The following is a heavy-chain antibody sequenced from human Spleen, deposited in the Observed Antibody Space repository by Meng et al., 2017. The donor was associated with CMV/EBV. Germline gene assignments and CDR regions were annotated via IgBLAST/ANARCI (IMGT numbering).Heavy chain of an antibody. CDR1: GYTFTGYY. J-gene: IGHJ5*02. CDR3: ARDMYSSSSGGGFDP. CDR2: INPNSGGT. Sequence: ASVKVSCKASGYTFTGYYMNWVRQAPGQGLEWMGWINPNSGGTNYAQKFQGRVTMTRDTSISTAYMELSRLRSDDTAVYYCARDMYSSSSGGGFDPWGQGTLVTVSS. V-gene: IGHV1-2*02. D-gene: IGHD6-6*01.